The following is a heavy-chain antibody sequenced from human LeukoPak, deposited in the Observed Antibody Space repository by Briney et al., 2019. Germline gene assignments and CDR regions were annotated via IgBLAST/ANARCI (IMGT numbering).Heavy chain of an antibody. Sequence: PGRSLRLSCAVSGFTFSDYSMHWVRQAPGKGLEWVAVTSHDGEKEYYADSVKGRFTISRDNSKNMLYLQMNSLRAEDTAVYYCATGNVLLWFGESDPAYGMDVWGQGTTVTVSS. CDR1: GFTFSDYS. V-gene: IGHV3-30*04. J-gene: IGHJ6*02. D-gene: IGHD3-10*01. CDR2: TSHDGEKE. CDR3: ATGNVLLWFGESDPAYGMDV.